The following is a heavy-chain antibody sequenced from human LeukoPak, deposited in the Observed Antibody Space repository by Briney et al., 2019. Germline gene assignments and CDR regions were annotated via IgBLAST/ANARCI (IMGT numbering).Heavy chain of an antibody. V-gene: IGHV4-59*08. D-gene: IGHD2-2*01. CDR1: CGSISSYY. CDR3: ARIDRGYCGSTSCYSSWFDP. CDR2: IYYSGST. J-gene: IGHJ5*02. Sequence: SETLSLTCTVSCGSISSYYRSWIRQPPGKGLEWVGYIYYSGSTNYNPSLKSRVTISVDTSKNQFSLKLSSVTAADTAMYYCARIDRGYCGSTSCYSSWFDPWGQGTLVTVSS.